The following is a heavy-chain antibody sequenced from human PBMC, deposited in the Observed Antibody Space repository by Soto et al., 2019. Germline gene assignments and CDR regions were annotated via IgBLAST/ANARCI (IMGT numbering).Heavy chain of an antibody. D-gene: IGHD2-2*01. V-gene: IGHV3-73*02. CDR2: IRSKPNNYAT. Sequence: EAQLVESGGGLVQPGGSLKLSCAASGFTFSGSAIHWVRQASGKGLEWVGRIRSKPNNYATAHAASVKGRFAISRDDSKNTAYLQMNSLKVDDTAVYYCASEYCRSRGCAWERFDMWGQGTMVTVSS. J-gene: IGHJ3*02. CDR3: ASEYCRSRGCAWERFDM. CDR1: GFTFSGSA.